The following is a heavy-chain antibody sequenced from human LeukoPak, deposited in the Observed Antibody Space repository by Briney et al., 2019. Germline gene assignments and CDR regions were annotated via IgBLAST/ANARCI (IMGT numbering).Heavy chain of an antibody. V-gene: IGHV3-53*01. CDR2: IYSGGDT. J-gene: IGHJ3*02. D-gene: IGHD6-13*01. CDR1: GFTVRNYY. CDR3: AKDRRGIAAAGAPDAFDI. Sequence: GGSLRLSCAASGFTVRNYYMAWVRQAPGKGLEWVSVIYSGGDTYYADSVKGRFTISRDNSKNTLYLQMNSLRAEDTAVYYCAKDRRGIAAAGAPDAFDIWGQGTMVTVSS.